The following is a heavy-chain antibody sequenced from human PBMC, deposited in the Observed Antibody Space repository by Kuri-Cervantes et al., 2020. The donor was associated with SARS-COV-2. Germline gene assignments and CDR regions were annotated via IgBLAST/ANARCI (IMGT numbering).Heavy chain of an antibody. CDR2: IYDSGST. Sequence: SETLSLTCTVSGGSISSGDYYWSWIRQPPGKGLEWIGYIYDSGSTYYNPSLKSRVTISVDTSMNQFSLQLSSVTAADRAVYYCARGSGEVGVFDYWGQGALVTVSS. V-gene: IGHV4-30-4*08. CDR3: ARGSGEVGVFDY. J-gene: IGHJ4*02. D-gene: IGHD3-3*01. CDR1: GGSISSGDYY.